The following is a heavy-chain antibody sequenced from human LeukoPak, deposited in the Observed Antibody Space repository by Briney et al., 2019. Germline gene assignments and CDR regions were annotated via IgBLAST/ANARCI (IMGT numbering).Heavy chain of an antibody. J-gene: IGHJ1*01. CDR3: AGHGQRYCRE. CDR2: IYAIENT. Sequence: SETLSLTCNITADSITSGYWSWIRQSPGKVLEWNGYIYAIENTDYNPSLKTRVTLSLDQSKNQLSLNLTAASAAPTPVYNWAGHGQRYCREWGQGTLVSVSS. V-gene: IGHV4-59*08. CDR1: ADSITSGY. D-gene: IGHD2-15*01.